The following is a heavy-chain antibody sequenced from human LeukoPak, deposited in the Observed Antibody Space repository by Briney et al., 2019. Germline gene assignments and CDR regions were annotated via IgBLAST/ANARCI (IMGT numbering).Heavy chain of an antibody. V-gene: IGHV1-69*02. Sequence: SVKVSCKASGGTFSSYTISWVRQAPGQGLGWMGRIIPILGIANYAQKFQGRVTITADKSTSTAYMELSSLRSEDTAVYYCASSKEHGPYDYWGQGTLVTVSS. CDR1: GGTFSSYT. J-gene: IGHJ4*02. CDR3: ASSKEHGPYDY. CDR2: IIPILGIA. D-gene: IGHD1-26*01.